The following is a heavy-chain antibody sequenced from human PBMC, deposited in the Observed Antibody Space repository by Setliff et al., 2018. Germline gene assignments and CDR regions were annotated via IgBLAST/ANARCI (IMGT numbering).Heavy chain of an antibody. CDR3: ARLGYRGDLDY. Sequence: SETLSLTCAVYGGSFSGYYWSWLRQPPGKGLEWIGEINHSGSTNCNPSLKSRVTISVDTSKNQFSLKLSSVTAADTAVYYCARLGYRGDLDYWGQGTLVTVSS. V-gene: IGHV4-34*01. D-gene: IGHD5-12*01. CDR1: GGSFSGYY. CDR2: INHSGST. J-gene: IGHJ4*02.